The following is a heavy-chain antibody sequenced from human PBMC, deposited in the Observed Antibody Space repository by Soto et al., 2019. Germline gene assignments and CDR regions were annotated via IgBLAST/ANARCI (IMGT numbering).Heavy chain of an antibody. CDR2: ISNDGSNQ. CDR3: AKAFLAGTGGDV. Sequence: QVQVVESGGGVVQPGRSLRLSCAASGFAFSTCAMQWVRQAPGKGLEWVGVISNDGSNQYYADSVKGRFTISRDNSKNTLSLQMNSLRDEDTAVYYCAKAFLAGTGGDVWGQGTLVIVSS. J-gene: IGHJ4*02. D-gene: IGHD6-19*01. CDR1: GFAFSTCA. V-gene: IGHV3-30-3*01.